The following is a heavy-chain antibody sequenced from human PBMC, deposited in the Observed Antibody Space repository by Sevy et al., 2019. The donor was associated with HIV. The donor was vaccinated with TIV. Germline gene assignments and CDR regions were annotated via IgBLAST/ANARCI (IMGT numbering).Heavy chain of an antibody. V-gene: IGHV3-15*07. D-gene: IGHD5-12*01. J-gene: IGHJ4*02. CDR3: TGLNFDN. CDR1: GISFSNAW. CDR2: IKSKTDGGTT. Sequence: GGSLRLSCAPSGISFSNAWMNWVRQAPGKGLEWVGRIKSKTDGGTTDYAAPVKGRFTISGDDSKNMVYLQMNSLKTEDTAVYYCTGLNFDNRGQGTLVTVSS.